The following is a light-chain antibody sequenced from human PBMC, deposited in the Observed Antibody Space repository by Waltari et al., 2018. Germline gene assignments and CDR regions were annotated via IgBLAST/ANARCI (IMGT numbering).Light chain of an antibody. V-gene: IGLV2-8*01. CDR2: EVT. CDR1: SGDVGNYNY. J-gene: IGLJ1*01. Sequence: QSVLTQPPSASGSPGQSVTVSCTGTSGDVGNYNYVSWYQQYPGKAPKLIIYEVTKRPSGVPDRFSGSKSGNTASLTVSGLRAEDEADYYCSSYAGSSTYVFGSGTKVTVL. CDR3: SSYAGSSTYV.